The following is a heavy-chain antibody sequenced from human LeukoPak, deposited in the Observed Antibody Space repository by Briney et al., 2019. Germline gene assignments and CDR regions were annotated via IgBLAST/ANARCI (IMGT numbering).Heavy chain of an antibody. CDR1: GFTFSSYA. Sequence: GGSLRLSCAASGFTFSSYAMSWVRQAPGKGLEWVSAISGSGGSTYYADSVKGRFTISRDNSKNTLYLQMNSLRAEDTAVYYCAKDRDQGIVATITDYFDYWGQGTLVTVSS. CDR2: ISGSGGST. V-gene: IGHV3-23*01. D-gene: IGHD5-12*01. J-gene: IGHJ4*02. CDR3: AKDRDQGIVATITDYFDY.